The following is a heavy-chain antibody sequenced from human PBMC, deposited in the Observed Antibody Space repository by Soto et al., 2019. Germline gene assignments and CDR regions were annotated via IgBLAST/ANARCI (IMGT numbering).Heavy chain of an antibody. J-gene: IGHJ6*02. D-gene: IGHD2-21*02. V-gene: IGHV4-34*01. CDR3: ARGLQMTAKLGAYYYYYGMDV. CDR2: INHSGST. Sequence: PSETLSLTCAVYGGSFSGYYWSWIRQPPGKGLEWIGEINHSGSTNYNPSLKSRVTISVDTSKNQFSLKLSSVTAADTAVYYCARGLQMTAKLGAYYYYYGMDVWGQGTTVTVS. CDR1: GGSFSGYY.